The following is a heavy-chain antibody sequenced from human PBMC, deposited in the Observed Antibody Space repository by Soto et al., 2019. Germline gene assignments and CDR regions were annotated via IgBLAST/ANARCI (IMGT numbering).Heavy chain of an antibody. CDR1: GGTFSSYT. Sequence: QVQLVQSGAEVKKPGSSVKVSCKASGGTFSSYTISWVRQAPGQGLEWMGRIIPILGIANYAQKFQGRVAXXAXKXXSTAYRELSSLRSEDTAVYYCARDPGMATITSFDYWGQGTLVTVSS. V-gene: IGHV1-69*08. CDR3: ARDPGMATITSFDY. CDR2: IIPILGIA. D-gene: IGHD5-12*01. J-gene: IGHJ4*02.